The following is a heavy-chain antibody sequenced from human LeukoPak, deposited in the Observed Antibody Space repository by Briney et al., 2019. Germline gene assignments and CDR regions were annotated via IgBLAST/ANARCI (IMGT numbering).Heavy chain of an antibody. CDR3: ATQSYGLFAY. Sequence: GGSLRLSCAASGSTFSNYGMQWVRQAPGKGLEWVAFIRYDGSIKHYADSVKGRFTISRDNSKNTLYLQMNSLRPDDTAVYYCATQSYGLFAYWGQGTLVTVSS. V-gene: IGHV3-30*02. J-gene: IGHJ4*02. CDR2: IRYDGSIK. CDR1: GSTFSNYG. D-gene: IGHD4-17*01.